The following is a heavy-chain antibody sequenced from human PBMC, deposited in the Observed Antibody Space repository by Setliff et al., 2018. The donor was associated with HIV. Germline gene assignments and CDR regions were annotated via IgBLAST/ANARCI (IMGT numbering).Heavy chain of an antibody. CDR1: GYTFTSYD. D-gene: IGHD6-13*01. J-gene: IGHJ2*01. V-gene: IGHV1-8*01. Sequence: ASVKVSCKASGYTFTSYDINWVRQATGQGLEWMGWMNPNSGNTGYAQKFQGRVTMARNTSISTAYMELSSLRSEDTAVYYCARGKAAAAVYWFFDLWGRGTLVTVSS. CDR3: ARGKAAAAVYWFFDL. CDR2: MNPNSGNT.